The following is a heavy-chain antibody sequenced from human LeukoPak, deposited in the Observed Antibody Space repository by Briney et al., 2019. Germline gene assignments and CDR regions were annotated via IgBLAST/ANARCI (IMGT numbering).Heavy chain of an antibody. Sequence: SETLSLTCTVSGGSISSYYWSWIRQPPGKGLEWIGYIYYSGSTNYNPSLKSRVTISVDTSKNQFSLKLSSVTAADTAVYYCAREDSSSWEHAFDIWGQGTVVTVSS. CDR3: AREDSSSWEHAFDI. V-gene: IGHV4-59*12. CDR1: GGSISSYY. D-gene: IGHD6-13*01. CDR2: IYYSGST. J-gene: IGHJ3*02.